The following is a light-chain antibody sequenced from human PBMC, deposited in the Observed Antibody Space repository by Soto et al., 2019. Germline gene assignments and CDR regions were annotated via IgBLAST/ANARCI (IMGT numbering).Light chain of an antibody. CDR3: QQHGDSPWT. Sequence: EVVLTQSPGTLSLSPGERATLSCRASQSVGSTYVAWYQRKPGQAPRLLIYGASSRATGIPDRFSGSGSGTDFTLTISRLEPEDFAVYYCQQHGDSPWTLGQGTKVDIK. CDR2: GAS. CDR1: QSVGSTY. J-gene: IGKJ1*01. V-gene: IGKV3-20*01.